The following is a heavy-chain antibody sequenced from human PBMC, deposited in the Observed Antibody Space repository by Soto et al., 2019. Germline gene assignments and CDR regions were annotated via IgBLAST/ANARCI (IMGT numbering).Heavy chain of an antibody. D-gene: IGHD3-9*01. CDR3: ARVRLDILTGYSY. CDR2: INAGNGNT. V-gene: IGHV1-3*01. CDR1: GYTFTSYA. Sequence: ASVKVSCKASGYTFTSYAMHWVRQAPGQRLEWMGWINAGNGNTKYSQKFQGRVTITRDTSASTAYMELSSLRSEDTAVYYCARVRLDILTGYSYWGQGTLVTVSS. J-gene: IGHJ4*02.